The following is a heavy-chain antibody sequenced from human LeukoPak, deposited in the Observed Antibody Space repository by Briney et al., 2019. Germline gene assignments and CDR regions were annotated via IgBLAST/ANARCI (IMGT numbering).Heavy chain of an antibody. CDR2: IHSNSGVT. CDR3: TREDY. CDR1: GYTFTDYY. V-gene: IGHV1-2*02. Sequence: ASVKVSCKASGYTFTDYYIHWVRQAPGQGLERMGWIHSNSGVTVYSQKFQGRVTMTRDTSITTAYMELSRLTSDDTAMYYCTREDYWGQGTLVTVSS. J-gene: IGHJ4*02.